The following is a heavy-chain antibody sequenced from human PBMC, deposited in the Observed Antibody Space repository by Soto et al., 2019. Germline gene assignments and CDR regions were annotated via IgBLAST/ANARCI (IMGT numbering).Heavy chain of an antibody. CDR2: IWYDGSNK. CDR3: ARMGSMGYCSGGSCYPSDAFDI. CDR1: GFTFISYG. D-gene: IGHD2-15*01. V-gene: IGHV3-33*01. Sequence: PGGSLRLSCAASGFTFISYGMHWVRQAPGKGLEWVAVIWYDGSNKYYADSVKGRFTISRDNSKNTLYLQMNSLRAEDTAVYYCARMGSMGYCSGGSCYPSDAFDIWGQGTMVTVSS. J-gene: IGHJ3*02.